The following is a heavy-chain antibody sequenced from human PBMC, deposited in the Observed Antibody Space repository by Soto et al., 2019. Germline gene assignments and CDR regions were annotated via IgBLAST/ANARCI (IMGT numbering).Heavy chain of an antibody. D-gene: IGHD3-16*01. J-gene: IGHJ6*02. Sequence: SVKVSCKVSGYTLTELSMHWVRQAPVKGLEWMGGFDPEDGETIYAQKFQGRVTMTEDTSTDTAYMELSSLRSEDTAVYYCAAGGSTAYYSYGLDVWGQGTTVTVSS. CDR2: FDPEDGET. CDR1: GYTLTELS. V-gene: IGHV1-24*01. CDR3: AAGGSTAYYSYGLDV.